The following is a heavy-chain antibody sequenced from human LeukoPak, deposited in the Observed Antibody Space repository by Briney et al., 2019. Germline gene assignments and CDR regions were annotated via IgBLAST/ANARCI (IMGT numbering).Heavy chain of an antibody. Sequence: PGGSLRLSCAASGFTFDDYGMSWVRQAPGKGLEWVSGINWKGGSTGYADSVKGRFTVARDNAKNTLYLEMNRLRAEDTAVYYCARDNTYMFDYWGQGTQVTVSS. CDR2: INWKGGST. CDR1: GFTFDDYG. J-gene: IGHJ4*02. V-gene: IGHV3-20*04. CDR3: ARDNTYMFDY. D-gene: IGHD2-2*02.